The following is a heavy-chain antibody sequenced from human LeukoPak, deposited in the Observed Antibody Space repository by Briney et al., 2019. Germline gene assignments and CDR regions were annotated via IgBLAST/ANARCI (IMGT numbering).Heavy chain of an antibody. V-gene: IGHV3-48*01. J-gene: IGHJ4*02. Sequence: GGSLSLSCSASTFTFSNYGMNWVRQAPGKGLEWVSYISGSSNAINYADSVKGRFTVSRDNAKNSLYLQMNSLRAEDTAVYYCATYSGYDRIFDYWGQGTLVTVSS. CDR2: ISGSSNAI. CDR3: ATYSGYDRIFDY. CDR1: TFTFSNYG. D-gene: IGHD5-12*01.